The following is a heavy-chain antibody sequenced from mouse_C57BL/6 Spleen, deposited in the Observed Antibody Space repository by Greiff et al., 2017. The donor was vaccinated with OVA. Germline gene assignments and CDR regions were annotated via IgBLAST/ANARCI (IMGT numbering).Heavy chain of an antibody. V-gene: IGHV1-52*01. Sequence: QVHVKQPGAELVRPGSSVKLSCKASGYTFTSYWMHWVKQRPIQGLEWIGNIDPSDSDTHYNQKFTDKATLTVDKSSSTAYMQLSSLTSEDSAVYYCARNGVLRGYFDVWGTGTTVTVSS. D-gene: IGHD1-1*01. CDR1: GYTFTSYW. CDR3: ARNGVLRGYFDV. J-gene: IGHJ1*03. CDR2: IDPSDSDT.